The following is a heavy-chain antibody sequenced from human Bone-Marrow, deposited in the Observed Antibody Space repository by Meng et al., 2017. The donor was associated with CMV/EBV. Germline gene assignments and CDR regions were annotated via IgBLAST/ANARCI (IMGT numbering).Heavy chain of an antibody. D-gene: IGHD2-2*01. Sequence: GGSLRLSCAASGFTFSSYSMNWVRQAPGKGLEWVSSISSSSSYRYYADSVKGRFTISRDNAKNSLYLQMNSLRAEDTAVYYCARDKRVVQAAIAHYYGMYVWGQGTTVTVSS. CDR3: ARDKRVVQAAIAHYYGMYV. CDR1: GFTFSSYS. CDR2: ISSSSSYR. J-gene: IGHJ6*02. V-gene: IGHV3-21*01.